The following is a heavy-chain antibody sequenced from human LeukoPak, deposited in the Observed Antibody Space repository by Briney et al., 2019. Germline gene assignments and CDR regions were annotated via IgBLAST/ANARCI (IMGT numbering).Heavy chain of an antibody. Sequence: GGSLRLSCAASGFTFSSYSMNWVRQAPGKGLEWVSSISSSSSSYIYYADSVKGRFTISRDNAKNSLYLQMNSLRAEDTAVYYCASVKGSGSSSWYSRYYFDYWGQGTLVTVSS. J-gene: IGHJ4*02. V-gene: IGHV3-21*04. CDR3: ASVKGSGSSSWYSRYYFDY. CDR1: GFTFSSYS. CDR2: ISSSSSSYI. D-gene: IGHD6-13*01.